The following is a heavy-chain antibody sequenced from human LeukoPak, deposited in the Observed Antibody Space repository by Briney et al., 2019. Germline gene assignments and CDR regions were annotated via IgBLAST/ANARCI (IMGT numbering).Heavy chain of an antibody. J-gene: IGHJ4*02. Sequence: GASVKVSCKASGYTFTGYYMHWVRQAPGQGLEWVGWSNPNSGGTNYAQKFQGRVTMTRDTSISTAYMELSRLRSDDTAVYYCARDEGEIAARPDFDYWGQGTLVTVSS. V-gene: IGHV1-2*02. CDR3: ARDEGEIAARPDFDY. D-gene: IGHD6-6*01. CDR1: GYTFTGYY. CDR2: SNPNSGGT.